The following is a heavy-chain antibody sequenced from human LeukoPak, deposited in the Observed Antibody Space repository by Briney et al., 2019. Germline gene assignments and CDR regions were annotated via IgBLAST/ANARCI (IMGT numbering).Heavy chain of an antibody. D-gene: IGHD5-18*01. Sequence: GGSLRLSCAASGFTFSSYAISWVRQAPGKGLEWVSSIRDSGYNTYYADSVKGRFTISRDNSKNTLYLQMNSLRAGDTAVYYCAKDGASGSYGNWFDPWGQGTLVTVSS. V-gene: IGHV3-23*01. CDR2: IRDSGYNT. J-gene: IGHJ5*02. CDR3: AKDGASGSYGNWFDP. CDR1: GFTFSSYA.